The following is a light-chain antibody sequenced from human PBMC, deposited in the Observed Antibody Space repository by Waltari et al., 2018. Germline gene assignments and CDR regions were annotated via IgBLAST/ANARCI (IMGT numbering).Light chain of an antibody. V-gene: IGKV1-39*01. Sequence: DLQMTQSPSSLSASVGDRVTITCRASQSISSYLNWYQQKPGKAPKLLIYAASSVQSGVPSRFSGSRSGTDFTLTISSLQPEDFATYSCQQSYSTPNTVGQATRPEIK. J-gene: IGKJ5*01. CDR2: AAS. CDR3: QQSYSTPNT. CDR1: QSISSY.